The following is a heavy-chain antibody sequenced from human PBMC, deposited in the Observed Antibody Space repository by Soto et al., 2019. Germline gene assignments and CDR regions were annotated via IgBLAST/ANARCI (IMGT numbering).Heavy chain of an antibody. Sequence: GGSLRLSCAASGFTFSSYAMSWVRQAPGKGLEWVSAISGSGGSTYYADSVKGRFTISRDNSKNTLYLQMNSLRAEDTAVYYCAKAPSGYDYNYYYYMDVWGKGTTVTVSS. V-gene: IGHV3-23*01. CDR1: GFTFSSYA. D-gene: IGHD5-12*01. CDR3: AKAPSGYDYNYYYYMDV. J-gene: IGHJ6*03. CDR2: ISGSGGST.